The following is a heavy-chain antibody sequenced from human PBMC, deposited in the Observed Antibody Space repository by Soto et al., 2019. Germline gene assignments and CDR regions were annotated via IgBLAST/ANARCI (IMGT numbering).Heavy chain of an antibody. V-gene: IGHV4-34*01. Sequence: SETLSLTCAVYGGSFSGYYWSWIRQPPGKGLEWIGEINHSGSTNYNPSLKSRVTISVDTSKNQFSLKLSSVTAADTAVYYCARTGYSSSWYLYWFDPWGQGTLVTVSS. CDR3: ARTGYSSSWYLYWFDP. J-gene: IGHJ5*02. CDR1: GGSFSGYY. CDR2: INHSGST. D-gene: IGHD6-13*01.